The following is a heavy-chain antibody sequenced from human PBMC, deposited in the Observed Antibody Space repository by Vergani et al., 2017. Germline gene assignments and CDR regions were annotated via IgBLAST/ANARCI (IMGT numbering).Heavy chain of an antibody. J-gene: IGHJ6*03. CDR1: GYTFTGYY. D-gene: IGHD2-2*01. V-gene: IGHV1-2*02. Sequence: QVQLLQSGAEVKKPGASVNVSCKASGYTFTGYYMHWVRQAPGQGLEWMGWINPNSGGTNYAQKFQGRVTMTRDTSISTAYMELSRLRSDDTAVYYCARDGPGPNCSSTSCHYYYYYYMDVWGKGTTVTVSS. CDR2: INPNSGGT. CDR3: ARDGPGPNCSSTSCHYYYYYYMDV.